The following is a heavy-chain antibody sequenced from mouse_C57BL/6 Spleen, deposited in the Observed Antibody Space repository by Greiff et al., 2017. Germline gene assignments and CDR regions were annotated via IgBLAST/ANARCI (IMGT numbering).Heavy chain of an antibody. CDR1: GYAFTNYL. V-gene: IGHV1-54*01. CDR2: INPGSGGT. Sequence: VQLQQSGAELVRPGTSVKVSCKASGYAFTNYLIEWVKQRPGQGLEWIGVINPGSGGTNYNEKFKGKATLTADKSSSTAYMQLSSLTSEDSAVYFCARQGEYLKYSDVWGTGTTVTVSS. CDR3: ARQGEYLKYSDV. J-gene: IGHJ1*03. D-gene: IGHD5-1*01.